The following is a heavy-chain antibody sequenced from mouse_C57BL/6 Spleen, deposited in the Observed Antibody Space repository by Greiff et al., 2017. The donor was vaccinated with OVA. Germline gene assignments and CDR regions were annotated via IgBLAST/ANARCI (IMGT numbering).Heavy chain of an antibody. J-gene: IGHJ1*03. D-gene: IGHD1-1*01. CDR2: INPNYGTT. CDR3: ARSPITTVVAPYLYFDV. CDR1: GYSFTDYN. V-gene: IGHV1-39*01. Sequence: EVKLMESGPELVKPGASVKISCKASGYSFTDYNMNWVKQSNGKSLEWIGVINPNYGTTSYNQKFKGKATLTVDQSSSTAYMQLNSLTSEDSAVYYCARSPITTVVAPYLYFDVWGTGTTVTVSS.